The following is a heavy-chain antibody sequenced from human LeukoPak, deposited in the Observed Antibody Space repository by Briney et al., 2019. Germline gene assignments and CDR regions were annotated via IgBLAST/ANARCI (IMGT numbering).Heavy chain of an antibody. CDR2: IIPIFGTA. V-gene: IGHV1-69*05. D-gene: IGHD3-22*01. Sequence: SVKVSCKASGGTFSSYAISWARQAPGQGLEWMGGIIPIFGTANYAQKFQGRVTITTDESTSTAYMELSSLRSEDTAVYYCARDLHDYYDSSGWGQGTLVIVSS. CDR3: ARDLHDYYDSSG. J-gene: IGHJ4*02. CDR1: GGTFSSYA.